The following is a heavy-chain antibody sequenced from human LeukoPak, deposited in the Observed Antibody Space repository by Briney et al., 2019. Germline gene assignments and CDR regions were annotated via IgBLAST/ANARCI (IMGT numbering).Heavy chain of an antibody. D-gene: IGHD3-10*01. CDR1: GGSFSGYY. CDR2: INHSGST. Sequence: SETLSLXCAVYGGSFSGYYWSWIRQPPGKGLEWIGDINHSGSTNYNPSLKSRVTISVDTSKNQFSLKLSSVTAADTAVYYCARGTSVLGVIKYYYYYYMDVWGKGTTVTVSS. J-gene: IGHJ6*03. V-gene: IGHV4-34*01. CDR3: ARGTSVLGVIKYYYYYYMDV.